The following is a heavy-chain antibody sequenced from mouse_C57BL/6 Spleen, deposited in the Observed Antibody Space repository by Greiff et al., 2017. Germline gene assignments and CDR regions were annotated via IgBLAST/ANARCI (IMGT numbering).Heavy chain of an antibody. V-gene: IGHV7-3*01. Sequence: EVKLVESGGGLVQPGGSLSLSCAASGFTFTDYYMSWVRQPPGKALEWLGFIRNKANGYTTEYSASVKGRFTISRDNSQSILYLQMNARRAEDSATYYCARYKETLDYWGQGTTLTVSS. CDR1: GFTFTDYY. CDR2: IRNKANGYTT. J-gene: IGHJ2*01. CDR3: ARYKETLDY.